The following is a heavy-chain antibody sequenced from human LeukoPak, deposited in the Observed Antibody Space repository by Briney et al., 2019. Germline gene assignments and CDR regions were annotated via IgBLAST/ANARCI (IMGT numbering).Heavy chain of an antibody. D-gene: IGHD3-9*01. Sequence: GASVKVSCKASGYTFTSYGISWVRQAPGQGLEWMGWISAYNGNTNYAQKLQGRVTMTTDTSTSTAYMELRSLRSDDTAVYYCARDTLLRYFDSSPVVFDYWGQGTLVTVSS. CDR2: ISAYNGNT. CDR1: GYTFTSYG. CDR3: ARDTLLRYFDSSPVVFDY. V-gene: IGHV1-18*01. J-gene: IGHJ4*02.